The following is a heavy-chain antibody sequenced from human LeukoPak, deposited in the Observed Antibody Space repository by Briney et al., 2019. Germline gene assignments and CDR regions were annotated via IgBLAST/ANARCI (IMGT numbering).Heavy chain of an antibody. D-gene: IGHD3-10*01. CDR2: IKQDGSEK. Sequence: GGSLRLSCTVSGITFNTYWMNWVRQAPGKGLEWVANIKQDGSEKYYVDSVRGRFTISRDNAKNSVYLQMNSLRVDDTAVYYCARGGSRYYTSSVSDHWGQGTLITVSS. V-gene: IGHV3-7*03. J-gene: IGHJ4*02. CDR3: ARGGSRYYTSSVSDH. CDR1: GITFNTYW.